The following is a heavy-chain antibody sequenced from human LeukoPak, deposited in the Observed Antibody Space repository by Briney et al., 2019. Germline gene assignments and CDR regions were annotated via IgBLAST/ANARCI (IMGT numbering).Heavy chain of an antibody. CDR2: IYYSGST. J-gene: IGHJ6*03. CDR3: ARAVFPYYYMDV. CDR1: GGSISSYY. V-gene: IGHV4-59*08. D-gene: IGHD6-19*01. Sequence: SETLSLTCTVSGGSISSYYWSWIRQPPGKGLEWIGYIYYSGSTNYNPSLKSRVTISVDTSKNQFSLKLSSVTAADTAVYYCARAVFPYYYMDVWGKGTTVTVSS.